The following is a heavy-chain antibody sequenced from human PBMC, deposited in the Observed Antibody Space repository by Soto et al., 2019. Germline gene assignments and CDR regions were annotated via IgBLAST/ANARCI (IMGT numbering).Heavy chain of an antibody. CDR1: GFTFSSYT. Sequence: EVQLLESGGGLVQPGGSLRLSCAASGFTFSSYTMSWVRQAPGKGLEWVSAISDSGGSTYYADSVKGRFTISRDNSKHTMFFQVNSLRAEDTAVYYCAKGLGDYYYMDVWGQGTTVTVSS. CDR2: ISDSGGST. J-gene: IGHJ6*03. V-gene: IGHV3-23*01. CDR3: AKGLGDYYYMDV.